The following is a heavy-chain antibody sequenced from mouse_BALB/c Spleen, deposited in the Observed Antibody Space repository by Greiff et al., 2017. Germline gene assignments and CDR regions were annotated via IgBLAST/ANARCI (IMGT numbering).Heavy chain of an antibody. CDR3: ARGITTATYAMDY. V-gene: IGHV14-1*02. CDR1: GFNIKDYY. CDR2: IDPANGNT. Sequence: EVKLQESGAELVRPGALVKLSCKASGFNIKDYYMHWVKQRPEQGLEWIRRIDPANGNTKYDPKFQGKATITADTSSNTAYLQLSSLTSEDTAVYYCARGITTATYAMDYWGQGTSVTVSS. D-gene: IGHD1-2*01. J-gene: IGHJ4*01.